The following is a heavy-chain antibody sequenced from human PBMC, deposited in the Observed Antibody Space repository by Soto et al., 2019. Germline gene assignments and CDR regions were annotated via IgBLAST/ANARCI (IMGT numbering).Heavy chain of an antibody. J-gene: IGHJ3*02. D-gene: IGHD3-3*02. Sequence: QVQLVQSGAEVKKPGASVKVSCKASGYTFTSYDINWVRQATGQGLEGMGWMNTNSGNTGYAQKFQGRVTMTRNTSISTAYMELSILRSEDTAVYYCASHLGVSREPNAFDIWGQGTMVTVSS. V-gene: IGHV1-8*01. CDR1: GYTFTSYD. CDR3: ASHLGVSREPNAFDI. CDR2: MNTNSGNT.